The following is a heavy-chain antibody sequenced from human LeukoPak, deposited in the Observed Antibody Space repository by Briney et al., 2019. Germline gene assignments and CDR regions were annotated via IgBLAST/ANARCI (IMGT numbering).Heavy chain of an antibody. CDR3: AREGPGYCSSTSCFKDAFDI. D-gene: IGHD2-2*01. J-gene: IGHJ3*02. CDR2: IYYSGST. Sequence: SETLSLTCTVSGGSISSYYWSWIRQPPGKGLEWIGYIYYSGSTNYNPSLKSRVTISVDTPKNQFSLKLSSVTAADTAVYYCAREGPGYCSSTSCFKDAFDIWGQGTMVTVSS. V-gene: IGHV4-59*01. CDR1: GGSISSYY.